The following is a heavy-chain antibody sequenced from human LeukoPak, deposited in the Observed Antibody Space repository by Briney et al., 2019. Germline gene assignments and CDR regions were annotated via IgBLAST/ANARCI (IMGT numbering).Heavy chain of an antibody. Sequence: SETLSLTCTVSGGSISSSSYYWGWIRQPPGKGLECIGSIYYSGSTYYNPSLKSRVTISVDTSKNQFSLKLSSVTAADTAVYYCARHGQPRITIFGVVESYFDYWGQGTLVTVSS. V-gene: IGHV4-39*01. J-gene: IGHJ4*02. CDR3: ARHGQPRITIFGVVESYFDY. D-gene: IGHD3-3*01. CDR1: GGSISSSSYY. CDR2: IYYSGST.